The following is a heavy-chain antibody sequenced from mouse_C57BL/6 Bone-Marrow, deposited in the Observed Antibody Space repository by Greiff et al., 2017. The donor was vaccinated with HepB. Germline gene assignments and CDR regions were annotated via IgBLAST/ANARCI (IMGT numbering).Heavy chain of an antibody. V-gene: IGHV3-5*01. CDR2: IYYSGTI. CDR1: GISITTGNYR. CDR3: ARERGSYYYGSSYWYFDV. D-gene: IGHD1-1*01. J-gene: IGHJ1*03. Sequence: EVHLVESGPGLVKPSQTVFLTCTVTGISITTGNYRWSWIRQFPGNKLEWIGYIYYSGTITYNPSLTSRTTITRDTPKNQFFLEMNSLTAEDTATYYCARERGSYYYGSSYWYFDVWGTGTTVTVSS.